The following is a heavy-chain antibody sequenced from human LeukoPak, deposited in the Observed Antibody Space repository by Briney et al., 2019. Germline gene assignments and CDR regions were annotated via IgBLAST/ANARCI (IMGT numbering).Heavy chain of an antibody. CDR2: ISSSSSYI. J-gene: IGHJ4*02. V-gene: IGHV3-21*01. D-gene: IGHD3-16*01. Sequence: PGGSLRLSCAASGFTFSSYSMNWVRQAPGKGLEWVSSISSSSSYIYYADSVKGRFTISRDNAKNSLYLQMNSLRAEDTAVYYXXXXXXXXXMWGINGVFDYWGQGTLVTVSS. CDR1: GFTFSSYS. CDR3: XXXXXXXXMWGINGVFDY.